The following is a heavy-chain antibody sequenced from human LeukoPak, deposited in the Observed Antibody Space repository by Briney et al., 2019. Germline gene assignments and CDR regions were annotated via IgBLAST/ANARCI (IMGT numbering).Heavy chain of an antibody. CDR3: AKDGLRFLEWLWGYYFDY. CDR2: INHSGST. J-gene: IGHJ4*01. V-gene: IGHV4-34*01. Sequence: SETLSLTCAVYGGSFSGYYWSWIRQPPGKGLEWIGEINHSGSTNYNPSLKSRVTISVDTSKNQFSLKLSSVTAADTAVYYCAKDGLRFLEWLWGYYFDYWGQGTLVTVSS. CDR1: GGSFSGYY. D-gene: IGHD3-3*01.